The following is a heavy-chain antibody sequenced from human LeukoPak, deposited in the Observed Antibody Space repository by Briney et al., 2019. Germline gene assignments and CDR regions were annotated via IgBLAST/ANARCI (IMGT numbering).Heavy chain of an antibody. CDR3: ARRRTLRLDAFDP. J-gene: IGHJ5*02. D-gene: IGHD5/OR15-5a*01. CDR2: IYPGDSDT. CDR1: GXGFTNYR. V-gene: IGHV5-51*01. Sequence: GESLKISCKGSGXGFTNYRIGWVRQMPGKGLEWMGTIYPGDSDTRYSPSFQGQVTISVDKSISTAYLQWSSLKASDTAMYYCARRRTLRLDAFDPWGQGTLVTVSS.